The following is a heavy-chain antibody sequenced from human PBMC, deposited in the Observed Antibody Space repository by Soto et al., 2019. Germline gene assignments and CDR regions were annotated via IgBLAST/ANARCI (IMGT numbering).Heavy chain of an antibody. CDR3: AHDRIGDYSGYEYFDY. Sequence: QVQLVESGGGVVQPGRSLRLSCAASGFTFSSYGMHWVRQAPGKGLEWVAVISYDGSNKYYADSVKGRFTISRDNSKNAPNLQINSHRAEDTAVYYGAHDRIGDYSGYEYFDYWGQGPLVTVSS. D-gene: IGHD5-12*01. CDR2: ISYDGSNK. J-gene: IGHJ4*02. CDR1: GFTFSSYG. V-gene: IGHV3-30*18.